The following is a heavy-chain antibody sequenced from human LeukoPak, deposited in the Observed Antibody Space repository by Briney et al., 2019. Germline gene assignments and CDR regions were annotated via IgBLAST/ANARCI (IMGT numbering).Heavy chain of an antibody. J-gene: IGHJ4*02. CDR1: GFTFSSYA. CDR3: AKLDATPPKYSALDY. D-gene: IGHD6-6*01. CDR2: ISGSGGST. Sequence: PGGSLRLSCAASGFTFSSYAMSWVRQAPGKGLEWVSAISGSGGSTYYADSVKGRLTISRDNSKNTLYLQMNSLRAEDTAVYYCAKLDATPPKYSALDYWGQGTLVPVSS. V-gene: IGHV3-23*01.